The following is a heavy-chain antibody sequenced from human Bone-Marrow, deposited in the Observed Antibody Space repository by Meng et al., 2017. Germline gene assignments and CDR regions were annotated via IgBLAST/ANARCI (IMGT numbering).Heavy chain of an antibody. CDR3: AVAGDGYNEIKPYYYYYGMDV. CDR1: GYTFTSYY. V-gene: IGHV1-46*01. J-gene: IGHJ6*02. Sequence: ASVKVSCKASGYTFTSYYMHWVRQAPGQGLEWMGIINPSGGSTSYAQKFQGRVTMTRDTSTSTAYMELSSLRSEDTAVYYCAVAGDGYNEIKPYYYYYGMDVWGQGTTVTVSS. CDR2: INPSGGST. D-gene: IGHD5-24*01.